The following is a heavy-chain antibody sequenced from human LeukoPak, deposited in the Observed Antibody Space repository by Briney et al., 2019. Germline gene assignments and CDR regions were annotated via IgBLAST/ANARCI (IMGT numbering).Heavy chain of an antibody. J-gene: IGHJ4*02. Sequence: SETLSLTXAVYGGSFSAYYWSWIRQSPGKGLEWLGEINHSGSTNYNPSLKSRVTISVDTSKNQFSLKLRSVTAADTAVYYCAREVYSSSSNYFDYWGQGTLVTVSS. CDR2: INHSGST. D-gene: IGHD6-6*01. V-gene: IGHV4-34*01. CDR3: AREVYSSSSNYFDY. CDR1: GGSFSAYY.